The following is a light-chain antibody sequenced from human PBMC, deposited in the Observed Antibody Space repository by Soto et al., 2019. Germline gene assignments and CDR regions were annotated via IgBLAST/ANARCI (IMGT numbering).Light chain of an antibody. CDR3: QQLDSFPIT. CDR1: QGISSY. J-gene: IGKJ5*01. Sequence: IQLTQSPSSLSASVADRVTITCRASQGISSYLAWYQQKPGRAPKLLIYAASTLQSGVPSRFSGSGSGTDFTLIISSLQPEDFATYYCQQLDSFPITFGQGTRLEI. V-gene: IGKV1-9*01. CDR2: AAS.